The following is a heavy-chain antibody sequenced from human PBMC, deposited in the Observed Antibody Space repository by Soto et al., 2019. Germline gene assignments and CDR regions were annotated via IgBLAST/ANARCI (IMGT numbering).Heavy chain of an antibody. V-gene: IGHV3-53*05. J-gene: IGHJ5*01. D-gene: IGHD6-19*01. CDR1: GFTVSSGY. Sequence: LRLSCAASGFTVSSGYMAWVRQAPGKGLEWISVLFSGASSYYADSVKGRFTISRDNSKNTLSLEMSSLRVEDTAVYFCARDTYSSGWYDSWGQGTLVTVSS. CDR2: LFSGASS. CDR3: ARDTYSSGWYDS.